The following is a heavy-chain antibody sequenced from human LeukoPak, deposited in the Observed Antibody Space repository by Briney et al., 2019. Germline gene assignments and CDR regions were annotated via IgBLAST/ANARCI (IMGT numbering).Heavy chain of an antibody. CDR2: IYSGGNT. CDR1: GFTVSSNY. Sequence: GGSLRLSCAASGFTVSSNYMSWVRQAPGKGLEWVSVIYSGGNTFYAASVKGRFTVSRDNSKNTLFLQMSSLRVEDTAMYYCAKDAAGPEYWGQGTLVTVSS. CDR3: AKDAAGPEY. D-gene: IGHD6-13*01. V-gene: IGHV3-53*01. J-gene: IGHJ4*02.